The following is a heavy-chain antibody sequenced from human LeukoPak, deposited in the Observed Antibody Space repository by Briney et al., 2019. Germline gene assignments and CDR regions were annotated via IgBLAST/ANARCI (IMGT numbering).Heavy chain of an antibody. CDR2: INHSGST. D-gene: IGHD3-10*02. CDR1: GGSFSGYY. Sequence: SETLSLTCAVYGGSFSGYYWSWIRQPPGKGLEWIGEINHSGSTNYNPSLKSRVAISVDTSKNQFSLKLSSVTAADTAVYYCARHVRGRTSIYMDVWGKGITVTISS. V-gene: IGHV4-34*01. CDR3: ARHVRGRTSIYMDV. J-gene: IGHJ6*03.